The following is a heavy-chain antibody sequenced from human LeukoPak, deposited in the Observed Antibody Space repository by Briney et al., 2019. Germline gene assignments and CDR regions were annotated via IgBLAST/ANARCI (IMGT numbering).Heavy chain of an antibody. CDR3: ARGDYDSSGYYGYYYYYMDV. V-gene: IGHV3-7*01. D-gene: IGHD3-22*01. CDR2: IKQDGSEK. CDR1: GFTFSSYW. J-gene: IGHJ6*03. Sequence: GGSLRLSCAASGFTFSSYWMHWVRQAPGKGLEWVANIKQDGSEKYYVDSVKGRFTISRDNAKNSLYLQMNSLRAEDMAVYYCARGDYDSSGYYGYYYYYMDVWGKGTTVTVTS.